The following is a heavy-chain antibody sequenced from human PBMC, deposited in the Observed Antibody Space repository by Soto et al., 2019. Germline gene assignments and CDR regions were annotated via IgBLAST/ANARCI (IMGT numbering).Heavy chain of an antibody. J-gene: IGHJ4*02. CDR3: ASRKYYYDSSGPYAFDY. CDR1: GGTFSSYA. CDR2: IIPIFGTA. Sequence: QVQLVQSGAEVKKPRSSVKVSCKASGGTFSSYAISWVRQAPGQGLEWMGGIIPIFGTANYAQKFQGRVTITADESTSTAYMELSSLRSEDTAVYYCASRKYYYDSSGPYAFDYWGQGTLVTVSS. D-gene: IGHD3-22*01. V-gene: IGHV1-69*12.